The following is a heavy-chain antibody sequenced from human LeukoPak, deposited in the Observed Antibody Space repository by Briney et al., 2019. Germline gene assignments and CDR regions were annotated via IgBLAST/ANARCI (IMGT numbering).Heavy chain of an antibody. D-gene: IGHD1-26*01. V-gene: IGHV3-21*01. Sequence: GSLRLSCAASGFPFSSYSMNWVRQAPGKGLEWVSSISSSSSYIYYADSVKGRFTISRDNAKNSLYLQMNSLRAEDTAVYYCAKADSGSYNYYYYMDVWGKGTTVTVSS. CDR3: AKADSGSYNYYYYMDV. CDR1: GFPFSSYS. CDR2: ISSSSSYI. J-gene: IGHJ6*03.